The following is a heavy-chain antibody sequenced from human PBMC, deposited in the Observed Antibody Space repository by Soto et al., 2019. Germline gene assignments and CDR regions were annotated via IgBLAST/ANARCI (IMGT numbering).Heavy chain of an antibody. CDR1: GYTFISTYD. CDR3: PITMVRVVPHMYV. V-gene: IGHV1-8*01. D-gene: IGHD3-10*01. CDR2: MSPDTGGA. J-gene: IGHJ6*02. Sequence: ASVKVSCKASGYTFISTYDINWVRQVAGQGLECLGWMSPDTGGAGYAQKFQGRVTMTRDTSISTAYMELNSLTSEDTAIYYCPITMVRVVPHMYVWS.